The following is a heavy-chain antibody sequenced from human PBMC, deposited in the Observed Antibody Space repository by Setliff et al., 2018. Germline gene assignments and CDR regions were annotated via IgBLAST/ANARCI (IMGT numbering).Heavy chain of an antibody. Sequence: SETLSLTCTVSGDSISIDDYYWSWIRQPPGKGLEWIGYIYYSGSTYYNPSLKSRVTISVDTSKNQFSLKLSSVTAADTAVYFCARSEMATTSFDIWGQGRMVTVSS. J-gene: IGHJ3*02. CDR2: IYYSGST. D-gene: IGHD1-1*01. CDR3: ARSEMATTSFDI. CDR1: GDSISIDDYY. V-gene: IGHV4-30-4*01.